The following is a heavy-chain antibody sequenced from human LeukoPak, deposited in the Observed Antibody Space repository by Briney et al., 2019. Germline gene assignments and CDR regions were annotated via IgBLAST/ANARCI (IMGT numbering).Heavy chain of an antibody. J-gene: IGHJ5*01. CDR1: GGSISSGGYY. D-gene: IGHD3-22*01. V-gene: IGHV3-66*01. CDR3: ATYVRTHYYDSSGYFDS. CDR2: IYTDGST. Sequence: ETLSLTCTVSGGSISSGGYYWSWVRLAPGRGLEWVSLIYTDGSTYEADSVKGRFTISRDDSKNTVYLQMDSLRAEDTAVYYCATYVRTHYYDSSGYFDSWGQGTLVTVSS.